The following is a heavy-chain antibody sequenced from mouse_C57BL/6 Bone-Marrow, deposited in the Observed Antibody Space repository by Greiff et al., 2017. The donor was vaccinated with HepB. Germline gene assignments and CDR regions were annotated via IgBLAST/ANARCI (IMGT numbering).Heavy chain of an antibody. J-gene: IGHJ3*01. CDR3: ARGDYGLFAY. CDR1: GYTFTSYG. CDR2: IYPRSGNT. V-gene: IGHV1-81*01. D-gene: IGHD1-1*02. Sequence: QVQLKESGAELARPGASVKLSCKASGYTFTSYGISWVKQSTGQGLEWIGEIYPRSGNTYYNEKFKGKATLTADKSSSTAYMELRSLTSEDSAVYFCARGDYGLFAYWGQGTLVTVSA.